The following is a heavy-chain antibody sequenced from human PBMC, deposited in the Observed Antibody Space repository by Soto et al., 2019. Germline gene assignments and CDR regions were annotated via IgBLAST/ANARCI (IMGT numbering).Heavy chain of an antibody. D-gene: IGHD1-26*01. Sequence: VGSLRVSCADSGFSFSDYWMHWVRQAPGKGLVWVSCIDTDGSTTTYADSVKGRFTISRDNVKNTLYLQMDSLRAEDTALYYCSRWGGVSGNYLGGQGTLVTVSS. J-gene: IGHJ4*02. CDR1: GFSFSDYW. CDR3: SRWGGVSGNYL. CDR2: IDTDGSTT. V-gene: IGHV3-74*01.